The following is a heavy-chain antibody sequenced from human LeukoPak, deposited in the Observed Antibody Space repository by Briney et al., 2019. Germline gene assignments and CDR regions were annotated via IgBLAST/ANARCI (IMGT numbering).Heavy chain of an antibody. CDR3: ARGSYISGWY. V-gene: IGHV4-59*01. Sequence: PSETLSLTCTVSGGSISGYSYNWLRQPPGKGLEGIGYSYDSGSTNYNPSLKSRVTISVDTSKNQFSLKLTSVTAADTAVYYCARGSYISGWYWGQGTLVTVSS. J-gene: IGHJ4*02. D-gene: IGHD6-19*01. CDR1: GGSISGYS. CDR2: SYDSGST.